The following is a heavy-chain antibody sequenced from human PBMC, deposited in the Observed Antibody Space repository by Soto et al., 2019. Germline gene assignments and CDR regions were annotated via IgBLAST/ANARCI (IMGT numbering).Heavy chain of an antibody. Sequence: QVQLRESGPGLVRPSQTLSLTCTVSGGSISSGSYSWSWIRQHPGKGLEWIGYIYYSGSTYNNPSLKSRFTISLDTSKNQFSLNLSSVTAADTAVYYCAREGGDGVDYWGQGTLVTVSS. CDR1: GGSISSGSYS. CDR2: IYYSGST. V-gene: IGHV4-31*03. CDR3: AREGGDGVDY. D-gene: IGHD3-16*01. J-gene: IGHJ4*02.